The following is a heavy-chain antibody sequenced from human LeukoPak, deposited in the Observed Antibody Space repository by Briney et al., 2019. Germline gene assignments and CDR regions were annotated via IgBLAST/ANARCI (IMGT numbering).Heavy chain of an antibody. CDR3: ARAAFHYYYYMDV. J-gene: IGHJ6*03. CDR2: IYHSGIT. V-gene: IGHV4-38-2*01. D-gene: IGHD6-13*01. CDR1: GYSISSGYY. Sequence: SETLSLTCAVSGYSISSGYYWGWIRQSPGKGLEWIGSIYHSGITYYKPSLKSRVSISVATSKNQFSLNLSSVTAADTAVYYCARAAFHYYYYMDVWGKGTTVTVSS.